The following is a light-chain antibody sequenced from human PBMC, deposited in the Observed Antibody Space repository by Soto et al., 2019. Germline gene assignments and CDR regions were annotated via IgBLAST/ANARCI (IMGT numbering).Light chain of an antibody. Sequence: EIVMTQSPATLSVSPGERATLSCRASQSVSTKLAWYQQKPGQAPKLLIYGASTMATGIPSRFSGSGSGTDFTLTISSLEPEDFAVYYCQQLSNWPRTFGQGTKVDIK. J-gene: IGKJ1*01. CDR2: GAS. CDR3: QQLSNWPRT. V-gene: IGKV3-15*01. CDR1: QSVSTK.